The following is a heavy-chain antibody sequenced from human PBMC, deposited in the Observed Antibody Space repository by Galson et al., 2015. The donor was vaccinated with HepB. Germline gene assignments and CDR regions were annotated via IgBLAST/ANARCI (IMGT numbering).Heavy chain of an antibody. Sequence: QSGAEVKKPGESLKISCTGSGYSFTSYWIGWVRQMPGKGLEWMGIIYPGDSDTRYSPPFQGQVTISADKSISTAYLQWSSLKASDTAMYYCARLAVYYGFYQYYFDYWGQGTLVTVSS. CDR3: ARLAVYYGFYQYYFDY. J-gene: IGHJ4*02. D-gene: IGHD4-17*01. V-gene: IGHV5-51*01. CDR1: GYSFTSYW. CDR2: IYPGDSDT.